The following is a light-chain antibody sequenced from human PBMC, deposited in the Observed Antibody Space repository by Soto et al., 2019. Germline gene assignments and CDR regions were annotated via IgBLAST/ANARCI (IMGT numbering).Light chain of an antibody. Sequence: EIVLTQSPCTLSLSPGESATLSCRASQSVSSNSLAWYRRNPGQPPSLLIYGTSTRATDIPRRFSGSGSVTDFTLTITRLEQEDFAVYFCQQYGDSPPTFGQGTKVEVK. CDR2: GTS. J-gene: IGKJ1*01. CDR1: QSVSSNS. CDR3: QQYGDSPPT. V-gene: IGKV3-20*01.